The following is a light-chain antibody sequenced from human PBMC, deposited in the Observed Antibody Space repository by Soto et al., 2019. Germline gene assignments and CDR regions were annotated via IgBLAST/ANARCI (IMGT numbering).Light chain of an antibody. J-gene: IGKJ1*01. CDR1: QSISSW. Sequence: DIQMTQSPSTLSASVGDRVTITCRASQSISSWLAWYQQKPGKAPKLLIYDASSLESGVPLRFSGSGSGTEFTLTVISLQPDDFATYYCQQYNSYSLTFGQGTKVEIK. CDR2: DAS. V-gene: IGKV1-5*01. CDR3: QQYNSYSLT.